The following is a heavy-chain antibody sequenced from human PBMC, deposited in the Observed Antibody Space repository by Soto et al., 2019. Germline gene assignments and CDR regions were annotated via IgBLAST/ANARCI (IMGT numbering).Heavy chain of an antibody. CDR3: ARDMIGDILPTYYKVYYYAMDV. CDR1: GFTFTTYW. V-gene: IGHV3-7*05. J-gene: IGHJ6*02. Sequence: GGSLRLSCAASGFTFTTYWMSWVRQVPGKGLEWVANIKPDGSQKWYADSVKGRFIISRDNANNSLYLQMNSLRAEDTALYYCARDMIGDILPTYYKVYYYAMDVWGQGTTVTVSS. CDR2: IKPDGSQK. D-gene: IGHD3-9*01.